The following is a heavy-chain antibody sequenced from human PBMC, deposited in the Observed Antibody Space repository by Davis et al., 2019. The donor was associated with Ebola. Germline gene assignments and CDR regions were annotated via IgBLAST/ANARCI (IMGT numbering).Heavy chain of an antibody. D-gene: IGHD3-10*01. J-gene: IGHJ4*02. CDR3: AKDPFNIGSITMVRGII. CDR1: GFTFSSYA. CDR2: ISYDGSNR. Sequence: PGGSLRLSCAASGFTFSSYAMHWVRQAPGKGLEWVAVISYDGSNRYYADSVKGRFTISRDNSKNTLYLQMNSLRAEDTAVYYCAKDPFNIGSITMVRGIIWGQGTLVTVSS. V-gene: IGHV3-30*04.